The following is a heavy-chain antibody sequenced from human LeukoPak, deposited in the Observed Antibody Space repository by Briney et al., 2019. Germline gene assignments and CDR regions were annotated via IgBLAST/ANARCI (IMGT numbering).Heavy chain of an antibody. V-gene: IGHV1-69*01. J-gene: IGHJ5*02. Sequence: SVKVSCKASGGTFSSYAISWVRQAPGQGLEWMGGIIPVFSTAKYAQKFQGRVTITADESTSTAYMELGSLISEEPAVYYCARAGIASSQRWFDPWGQGTLVTVSS. CDR2: IIPVFSTA. CDR3: ARAGIASSQRWFDP. D-gene: IGHD6-13*01. CDR1: GGTFSSYA.